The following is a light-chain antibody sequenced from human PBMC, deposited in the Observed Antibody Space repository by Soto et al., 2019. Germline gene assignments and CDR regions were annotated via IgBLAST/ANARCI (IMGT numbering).Light chain of an antibody. CDR2: ETK. CDR3: SSSTGSSTYV. J-gene: IGLJ1*01. V-gene: IGLV2-14*02. Sequence: QSVLTQPASVSGSPGQSITISCAGTSNDIGTYNLVSWYQQHPGTAPKLLIYETKKRPSGVSSRFSGSKSGNTASLTISGLQTDDEADYFCSSSTGSSTYVFGTGTKVTVL. CDR1: SNDIGTYNL.